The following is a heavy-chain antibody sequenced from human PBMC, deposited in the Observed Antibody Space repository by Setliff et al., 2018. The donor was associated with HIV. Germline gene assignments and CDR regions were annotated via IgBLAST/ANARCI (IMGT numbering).Heavy chain of an antibody. V-gene: IGHV3-48*03. Sequence: PGGSLRLSCAASGLIFSSYEMNWVRQAPGKGLEWISFIGGHGSIIHYADSVKGRFTISRDNAKNSVYLQMHSLRVGDTAVYYCAAVPWGHSSLIIDHWGQGTPVTVSS. CDR2: IGGHGSII. D-gene: IGHD3-16*01. J-gene: IGHJ4*02. CDR1: GLIFSSYE. CDR3: AAVPWGHSSLIIDH.